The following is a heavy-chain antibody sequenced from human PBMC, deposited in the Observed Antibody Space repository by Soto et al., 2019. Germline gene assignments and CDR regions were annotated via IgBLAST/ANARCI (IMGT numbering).Heavy chain of an antibody. CDR1: GGSISSYY. V-gene: IGHV4-39*01. J-gene: IGHJ5*02. Sequence: SETLSLTCTVSGGSISSYYWGWIRQPPGKGLEWIGSIYYSGSTYYNPSLKSRVTISVDTSKNQFSLKLSFVTAADTAVYYCARHQSHSSSYVDPWGQGTLVTVSS. CDR2: IYYSGST. CDR3: ARHQSHSSSYVDP. D-gene: IGHD6-13*01.